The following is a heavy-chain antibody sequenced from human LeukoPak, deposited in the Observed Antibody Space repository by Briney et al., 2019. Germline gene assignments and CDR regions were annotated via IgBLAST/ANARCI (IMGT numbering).Heavy chain of an antibody. D-gene: IGHD4-17*01. CDR1: GFTFSSYG. Sequence: GGSLRLSCAASGFTFSSYGMQWVRQAPGKGLEWVAFIRYDGSNKYYADSVKGRFTISRDNSKNTLYLQMNSLRAEDTAVYYCARDIDNGDYVVYWGQGTLVTVSS. CDR3: ARDIDNGDYVVY. V-gene: IGHV3-30*02. J-gene: IGHJ4*02. CDR2: IRYDGSNK.